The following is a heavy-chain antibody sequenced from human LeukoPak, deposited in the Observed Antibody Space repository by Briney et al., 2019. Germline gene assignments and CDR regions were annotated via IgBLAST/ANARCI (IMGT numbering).Heavy chain of an antibody. V-gene: IGHV4-61*09. D-gene: IGHD3-3*01. J-gene: IGHJ5*02. CDR1: GGSISSPDYY. Sequence: SETLSLTCSVSGGSISSPDYYWSWFRQPAGKGLEWIGHISSSGSTNYNPSLNSRVTISVDTSKNQFSLRVNSVTAADTAVYHCARAVGVYNWFDPWGQGTLVTVSS. CDR2: ISSSGST. CDR3: ARAVGVYNWFDP.